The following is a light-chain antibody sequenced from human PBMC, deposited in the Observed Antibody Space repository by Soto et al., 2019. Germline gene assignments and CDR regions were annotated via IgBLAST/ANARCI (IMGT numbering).Light chain of an antibody. CDR1: QDIRTS. J-gene: IGKJ2*01. CDR3: QQFDSLPYT. CDR2: GVS. Sequence: DLLMTQSPSSLSASVGDRVTIACRATQDIRTSLNWYQHKPGKAPKLLIYGVSKLQTGVPSRFSGSGSGKDFSLTSNSMQPEDIATYFCQQFDSLPYTFGQGTKLEMK. V-gene: IGKV1-33*01.